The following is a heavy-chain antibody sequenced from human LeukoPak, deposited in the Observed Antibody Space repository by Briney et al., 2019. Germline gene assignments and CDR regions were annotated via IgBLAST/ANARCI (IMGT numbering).Heavy chain of an antibody. CDR1: GYTFTGYY. Sequence: ASVKVSCKASGYTFTGYYIHWVRQAPGQGPEWMGWINPNSAGTRYAKNFQGRVTMTRDTSISTAYMELSRLRYDDTAVYYCARDLSSGWYDYWGQGTLVTVSS. CDR2: INPNSAGT. V-gene: IGHV1-2*02. CDR3: ARDLSSGWYDY. J-gene: IGHJ4*02. D-gene: IGHD6-19*01.